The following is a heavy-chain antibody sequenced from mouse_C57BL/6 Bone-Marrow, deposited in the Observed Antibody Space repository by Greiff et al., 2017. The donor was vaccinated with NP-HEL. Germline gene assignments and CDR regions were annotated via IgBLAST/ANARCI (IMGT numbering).Heavy chain of an antibody. Sequence: VQLQQSGAELARPGASVKMSCKASGYTFTSYTMHWVKQRPGQGLEWIGYINPSSGYTKYNQKFKDKATLTADKSSSTAYMQLSSLTSEDSAVYYCARSIYYYGSSNYWYFDVWGTGTTVTVSS. D-gene: IGHD1-1*01. V-gene: IGHV1-4*01. CDR1: GYTFTSYT. J-gene: IGHJ1*03. CDR2: INPSSGYT. CDR3: ARSIYYYGSSNYWYFDV.